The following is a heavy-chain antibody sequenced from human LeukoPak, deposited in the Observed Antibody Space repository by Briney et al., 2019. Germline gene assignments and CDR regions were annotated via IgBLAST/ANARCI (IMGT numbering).Heavy chain of an antibody. V-gene: IGHV4-59*01. Sequence: SETLSLTCTVSGGSISNYYWNWIRQPPGKGLEWIGYFSYSGSTTYNPSLKSRVTISVDTSKNQFSLKLSSVTAADTAVYYCARYDSSGRTFDYWGQGTLVTVSS. D-gene: IGHD3-22*01. J-gene: IGHJ4*02. CDR1: GGSISNYY. CDR3: ARYDSSGRTFDY. CDR2: FSYSGST.